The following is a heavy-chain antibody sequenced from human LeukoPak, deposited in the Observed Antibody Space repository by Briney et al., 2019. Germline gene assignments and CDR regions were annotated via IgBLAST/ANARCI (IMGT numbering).Heavy chain of an antibody. D-gene: IGHD3-22*01. Sequence: ASVKVSCKASGYTFTSYYMHWVRQAPGQGLEWMGRISAYNGNTNYAQKLQGRVTMTTDTSTSTAYMELRSLRSDDTAVYYCARVYYDSSGYYPLDFDYWGQGTLVTVSS. V-gene: IGHV1-18*04. CDR1: GYTFTSYY. CDR3: ARVYYDSSGYYPLDFDY. CDR2: ISAYNGNT. J-gene: IGHJ4*02.